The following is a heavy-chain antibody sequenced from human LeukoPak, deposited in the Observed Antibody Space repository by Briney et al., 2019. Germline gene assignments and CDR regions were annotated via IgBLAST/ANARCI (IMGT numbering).Heavy chain of an antibody. Sequence: SETLSLTCTVSGGSISSYYWSWIRQPPGKGLEWIGSIYHSGSTYYNPSLKSRVTISADTSKNQFSLKLNSVTAADTAVYYCARGGVVAAPGDAFDIWGQGTMVTVFS. CDR1: GGSISSYY. CDR3: ARGGVVAAPGDAFDI. V-gene: IGHV4-59*08. CDR2: IYHSGST. D-gene: IGHD2-15*01. J-gene: IGHJ3*02.